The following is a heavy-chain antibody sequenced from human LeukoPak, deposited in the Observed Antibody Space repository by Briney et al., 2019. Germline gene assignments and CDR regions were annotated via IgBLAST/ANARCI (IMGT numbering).Heavy chain of an antibody. CDR2: IYYSGST. CDR1: GGSISSGDYY. D-gene: IGHD3-9*01. Sequence: PSETLSLTCTVSGGSISSGDYYWSWIRQPPGNGLEWIGYIYYSGSTYYNPSLKSRVTISVDTSKNQFSLKLSSVTAADTAVYYCARADDILGGFDYWGQGTLVTVSS. V-gene: IGHV4-30-4*01. CDR3: ARADDILGGFDY. J-gene: IGHJ4*02.